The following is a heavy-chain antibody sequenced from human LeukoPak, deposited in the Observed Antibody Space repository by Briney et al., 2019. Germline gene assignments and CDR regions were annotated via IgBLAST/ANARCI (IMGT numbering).Heavy chain of an antibody. V-gene: IGHV3-23*01. Sequence: GGSLRLSCAASGFSFSSQAMSWVRQAPGKELEWVSGICVDGGGTHYTDSVRGRFTLSRDNSQNTLYLQMNSLRTEDTAAYYCAKRGNYGGGAFDIWGQGTMVTVSP. CDR2: ICVDGGGT. J-gene: IGHJ3*02. CDR1: GFSFSSQA. CDR3: AKRGNYGGGAFDI. D-gene: IGHD4-23*01.